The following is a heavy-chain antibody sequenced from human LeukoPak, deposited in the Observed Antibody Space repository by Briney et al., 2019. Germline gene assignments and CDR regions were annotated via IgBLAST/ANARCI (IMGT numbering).Heavy chain of an antibody. CDR1: GFVLSDYG. Sequence: GGSLRLSCAASGFVLSDYGMHWVRQAPGKGLEWVAFIRYDGSHKYYADSVKGRFTISRDNSKNTLYLQMNSLRAEDTAVYYCAKDPYNWNYGNYFDYWGQGTLVTVSS. J-gene: IGHJ4*02. CDR3: AKDPYNWNYGNYFDY. V-gene: IGHV3-30*02. CDR2: IRYDGSHK. D-gene: IGHD1-7*01.